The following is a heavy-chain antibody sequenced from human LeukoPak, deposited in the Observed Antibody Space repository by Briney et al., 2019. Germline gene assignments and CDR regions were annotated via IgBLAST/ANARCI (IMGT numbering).Heavy chain of an antibody. D-gene: IGHD4/OR15-4a*01. CDR3: ASIAKGNWFDP. J-gene: IGHJ5*02. V-gene: IGHV1-69*04. CDR1: GGTFSSYA. CDR2: IIPILGIA. Sequence: WASVKVSCKSSGGTFSSYAIIWVRQAPGQGLEWMGRIIPILGIANYAQKFQGRVTITADKSTSTAYMELSSLRSEDTAVYYCASIAKGNWFDPWGQGTLVTVSS.